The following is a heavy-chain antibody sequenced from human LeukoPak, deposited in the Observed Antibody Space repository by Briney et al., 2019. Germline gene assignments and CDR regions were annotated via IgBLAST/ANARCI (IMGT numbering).Heavy chain of an antibody. D-gene: IGHD2-15*01. J-gene: IGHJ4*02. CDR2: IIPIFGTA. CDR3: ARDQYCSGGSCYSVYFDY. Sequence: SVKVSCKASGGTFSSYAISWVRQAPGQGLEWMGGIIPIFGTANYAQKFQGRVTITADESTSTAYMELSSLRSEDTAVYYCARDQYCSGGSCYSVYFDYWGQGTLVTVSS. CDR1: GGTFSSYA. V-gene: IGHV1-69*01.